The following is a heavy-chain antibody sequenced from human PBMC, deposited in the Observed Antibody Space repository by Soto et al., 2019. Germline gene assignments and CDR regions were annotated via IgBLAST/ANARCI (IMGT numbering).Heavy chain of an antibody. D-gene: IGHD3-10*01. CDR1: GGSFSGYY. V-gene: IGHV4-34*01. J-gene: IGHJ6*03. CDR3: ARGSPRVRVTMVRGIVPYMDV. Sequence: SETLSLTCAVYGGSFSGYYWSWIRQPPGKGLEWIGEINHSGSTNYNPSLKSRVTISVDTSKNQFSLKLSSVTAADTAVYYCARGSPRVRVTMVRGIVPYMDVMGKSTTVTVSS. CDR2: INHSGST.